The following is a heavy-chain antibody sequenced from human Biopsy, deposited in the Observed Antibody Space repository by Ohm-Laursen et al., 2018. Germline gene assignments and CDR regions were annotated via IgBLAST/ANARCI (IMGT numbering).Heavy chain of an antibody. J-gene: IGHJ1*01. D-gene: IGHD3-9*01. V-gene: IGHV1-69*06. Sequence: AASVKVSCKAPGGTFSNYGVNWVRQAPGQGLEWLGGNIPILGTGNYAQKFQDRVTVAADTSTSTATTELRSLRSDDTAVYYCATKLTGYFHHWGQGTLVIVSS. CDR2: NIPILGTG. CDR3: ATKLTGYFHH. CDR1: GGTFSNYG.